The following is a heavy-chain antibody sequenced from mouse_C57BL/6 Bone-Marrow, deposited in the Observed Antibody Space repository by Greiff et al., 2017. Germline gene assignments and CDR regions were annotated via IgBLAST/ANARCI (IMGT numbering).Heavy chain of an antibody. CDR3: AREGRSSFDY. D-gene: IGHD1-1*01. CDR1: GYTFTDYY. V-gene: IGHV1-76*01. J-gene: IGHJ2*01. Sequence: VQLQQSGAELVRPGASVKLSCKASGYTFTDYYINWVKQRPGQGLEWIARIYPGSGNTYYNEKFKGKATLTAEKSSSTAYMQLSSLTSEDSAVYFCAREGRSSFDYWGQGTTLTVSS. CDR2: IYPGSGNT.